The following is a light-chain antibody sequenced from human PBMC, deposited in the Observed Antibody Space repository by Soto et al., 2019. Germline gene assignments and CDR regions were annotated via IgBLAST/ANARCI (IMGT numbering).Light chain of an antibody. V-gene: IGKV3-20*01. J-gene: IGKJ1*01. CDR1: QSVSSSY. Sequence: EIVLTQSPGTLSLSPGERATLSCRASQSVSSSYLAWYQQKPGQAPRLLIYGASSRATGIPDRFSGSGSGTDFTLTISRLEPEDCAVYYCQQYGSSGWTFGQETKVEIK. CDR2: GAS. CDR3: QQYGSSGWT.